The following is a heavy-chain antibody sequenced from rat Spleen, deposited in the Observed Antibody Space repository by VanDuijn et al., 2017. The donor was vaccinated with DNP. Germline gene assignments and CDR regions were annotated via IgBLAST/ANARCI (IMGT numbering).Heavy chain of an antibody. J-gene: IGHJ2*01. D-gene: IGHD1-7*01. CDR3: SRGDYSY. V-gene: IGHV2-32*01. CDR2: IWSNGVA. Sequence: QVQLKESGPGLVQPSQTLSLTCTVSGFSLTDYGVSWVRQPPGKGLEWMGVIWSNGVAAYNPVLKSRLSITRDTSKSQVFLQMNGLQTEDTATYYCSRGDYSYWCQGVMVTVSS. CDR1: GFSLTDYG.